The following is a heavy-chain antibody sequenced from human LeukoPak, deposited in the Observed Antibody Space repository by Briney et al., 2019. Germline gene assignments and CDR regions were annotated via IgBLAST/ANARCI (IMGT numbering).Heavy chain of an antibody. J-gene: IGHJ4*02. CDR2: IRTDGGTT. CDR1: GFSFSSYW. CDR3: ARAHDSSGYYYDY. Sequence: GRSLRLSCAGSGFSFSSYWMHWVRQAPGKGLVWVSRIRTDGGTTYYADSVKGRFTISRDNAKNSLYLQMNSLRAEDTAVYYCARAHDSSGYYYDYWGQGTLVTVSS. V-gene: IGHV3-74*01. D-gene: IGHD3-22*01.